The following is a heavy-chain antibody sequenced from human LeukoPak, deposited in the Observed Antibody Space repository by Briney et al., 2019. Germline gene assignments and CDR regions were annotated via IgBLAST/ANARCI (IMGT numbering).Heavy chain of an antibody. CDR1: GGSISSYY. J-gene: IGHJ5*02. D-gene: IGHD3-22*01. V-gene: IGHV4-59*01. CDR2: IYYSGST. Sequence: SETLSLTCTVSGGSISSYYWSWIRQPPGKGLEWIGYIYYSGSTNYNPSLKSRVTISVDTSKNQFSLKLSSVTAADTAVYYCARVSYYDSSGYNWFDPWGQGTLVAVSS. CDR3: ARVSYYDSSGYNWFDP.